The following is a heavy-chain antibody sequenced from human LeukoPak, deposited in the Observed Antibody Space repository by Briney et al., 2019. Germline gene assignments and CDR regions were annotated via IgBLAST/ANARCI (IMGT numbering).Heavy chain of an antibody. V-gene: IGHV3-33*03. CDR2: IWFDGVTE. Sequence: SGGSLRLSCAASGFTFSSSGMHWVRQAPGKGLEWVALIWFDGVTEYYADSVKGRFTISRDNAKNTLDLQMNSLRAEDTAVYYCASAPYSSGWYSFDYWGQGTLVTVSS. CDR3: ASAPYSSGWYSFDY. CDR1: GFTFSSSG. J-gene: IGHJ4*02. D-gene: IGHD6-19*01.